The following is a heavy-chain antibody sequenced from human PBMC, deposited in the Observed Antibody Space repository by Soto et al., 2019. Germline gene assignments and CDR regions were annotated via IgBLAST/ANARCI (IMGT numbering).Heavy chain of an antibody. J-gene: IGHJ3*02. Sequence: ASVKVSCKASGYTFTSYDINWVRQATGQGLEWMGWMNPNSGNTGYAQKLQGRVTMTRNTSISTAYMELSSLRSEDTAVYYCARVQYDFWSGSKAFDIWGQGTMVTVSS. CDR3: ARVQYDFWSGSKAFDI. D-gene: IGHD3-3*01. CDR1: GYTFTSYD. CDR2: MNPNSGNT. V-gene: IGHV1-8*01.